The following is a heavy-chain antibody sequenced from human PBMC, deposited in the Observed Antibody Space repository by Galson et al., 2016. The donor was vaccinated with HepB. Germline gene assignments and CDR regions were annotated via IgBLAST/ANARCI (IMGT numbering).Heavy chain of an antibody. D-gene: IGHD6-19*01. CDR1: GYSFKTYS. Sequence: SVKVSCKASGYSFKTYSITWVRQAPGQGLEWMGWISPYNDNTNYAPKLQGRVTMTTDTSTSTAYMELWSLRSDDTAVYYCARDSLWYSSGWYHGMDVWGQGTTVTVSS. J-gene: IGHJ6*02. V-gene: IGHV1-18*01. CDR3: ARDSLWYSSGWYHGMDV. CDR2: ISPYNDNT.